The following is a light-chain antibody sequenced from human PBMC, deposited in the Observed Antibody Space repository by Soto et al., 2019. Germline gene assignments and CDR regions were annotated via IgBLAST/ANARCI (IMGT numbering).Light chain of an antibody. CDR2: EVI. Sequence: QSALTQPASVSGSPGQSITISCTGTSSDVGGAYNYVSWYQQHPGKAPKLMIYEVIHRPSGVSNRFSGSKSGTSASLAISGLQAEDEADYYCQSFDKYLRAVVFGGGTKLTVL. J-gene: IGLJ2*01. CDR3: QSFDKYLRAVV. V-gene: IGLV2-14*01. CDR1: SSDVGGAYNY.